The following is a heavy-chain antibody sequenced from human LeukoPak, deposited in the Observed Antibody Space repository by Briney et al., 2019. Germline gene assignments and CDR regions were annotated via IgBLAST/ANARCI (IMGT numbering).Heavy chain of an antibody. Sequence: GGSLRLSCAASGFSVSAYWMSWVRQAPGKGLEWVANINEAGSEKPYVDSVKGRFTISRDSSKNTVYLQMNSLSAEDTAVYYCAREARYGSGWHFDSWGRGTLVTVSS. V-gene: IGHV3-7*03. J-gene: IGHJ4*02. CDR1: GFSVSAYW. D-gene: IGHD6-19*01. CDR3: AREARYGSGWHFDS. CDR2: INEAGSEK.